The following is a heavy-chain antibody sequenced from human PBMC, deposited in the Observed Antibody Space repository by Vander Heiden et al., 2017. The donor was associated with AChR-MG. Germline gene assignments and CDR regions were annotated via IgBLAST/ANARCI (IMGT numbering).Heavy chain of an antibody. J-gene: IGHJ4*02. D-gene: IGHD2-2*01. V-gene: IGHV1-69*01. CDR3: ARLAPTATEDFDH. CDR1: GDTFTSYA. Sequence: QVQLVQSGAEVKKPGSSVKVSCKASGDTFTSYAITWVRQAPGQGLEWMGGIIPIFGTVNYAQKFQGRVTITADESTSTAYMELSSLTSDDTAVYYCARLAPTATEDFDHWGQGTLVTVSS. CDR2: IIPIFGTV.